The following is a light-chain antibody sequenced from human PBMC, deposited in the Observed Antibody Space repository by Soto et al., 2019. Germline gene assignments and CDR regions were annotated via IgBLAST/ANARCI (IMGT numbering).Light chain of an antibody. V-gene: IGKV4-1*01. Sequence: IVMTQSPDSMAVPLGQRATISCKSSRRLFYTSTKKNYLAWYQQKPGQPPKLXIYWASTLESGVPGRFSGSGSGTDFTLTISSRQAEDVAAYYCQQYYESPLTFGGGTKVDI. CDR2: WAS. J-gene: IGKJ4*01. CDR1: RRLFYTSTKKNY. CDR3: QQYYESPLT.